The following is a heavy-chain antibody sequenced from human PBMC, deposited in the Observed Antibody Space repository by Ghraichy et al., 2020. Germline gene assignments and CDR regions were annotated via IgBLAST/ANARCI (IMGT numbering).Heavy chain of an antibody. Sequence: GGSLRLSCAASGFTFSRYDMHWVRQSPGKGLEWVSGVDTAGDPYYPGSVKGRFTISRENAKNSLYLQMNSLSAGDTAVYYCAREIAVPGFWYFDLWGRGTLVTVSS. CDR1: GFTFSRYD. V-gene: IGHV3-13*05. J-gene: IGHJ2*01. CDR2: VDTAGDP. D-gene: IGHD6-13*01. CDR3: AREIAVPGFWYFDL.